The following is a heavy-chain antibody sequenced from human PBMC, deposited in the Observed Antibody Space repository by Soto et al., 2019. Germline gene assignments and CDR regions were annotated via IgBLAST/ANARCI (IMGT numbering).Heavy chain of an antibody. V-gene: IGHV1-3*01. D-gene: IGHD6-19*01. CDR1: GYTFTSYA. Sequence: ASVKVSCKASGYTFTSYAMHWVRQATGQRLEWMGWINAGNGNTKYSQKFQGRVTITRDTSASTAYMELSSLRSEDTAVYYCARGDQWLVRAFDIWGQGTMVTVSS. J-gene: IGHJ3*02. CDR2: INAGNGNT. CDR3: ARGDQWLVRAFDI.